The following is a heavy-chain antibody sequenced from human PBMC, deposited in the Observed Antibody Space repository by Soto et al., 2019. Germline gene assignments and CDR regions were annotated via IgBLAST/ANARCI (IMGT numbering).Heavy chain of an antibody. V-gene: IGHV4-59*01. CDR2: IYYSGST. D-gene: IGHD3-22*01. CDR3: ARVSYDSSGNWFDP. J-gene: IGHJ5*02. CDR1: GGSISSYY. Sequence: PSETLSLTCTVSGGSISSYYWSWIRQPPGKGLEWIGYIYYSGSTNYNPSLKSRVTISVDTSKNQFSLKLSSVTAADTAVYYCARVSYDSSGNWFDPWGQGTLVTVS.